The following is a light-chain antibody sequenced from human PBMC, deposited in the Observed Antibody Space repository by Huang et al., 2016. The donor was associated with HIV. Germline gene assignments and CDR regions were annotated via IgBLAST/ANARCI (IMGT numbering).Light chain of an antibody. J-gene: IGKJ4*01. CDR2: GSS. Sequence: EIVMTQSPATLSVSPGQRVTIPCRANRSVSTNLAWYQQRHGQAPRLLIYGSSTRAPGIPAPFSGSGSRTDFSLTISSLQSEDFALYYCHQYNNWLLSFGGGTRV. V-gene: IGKV3-15*01. CDR3: HQYNNWLLS. CDR1: RSVSTN.